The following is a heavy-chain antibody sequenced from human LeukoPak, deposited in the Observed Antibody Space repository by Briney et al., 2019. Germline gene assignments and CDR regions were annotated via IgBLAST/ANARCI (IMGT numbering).Heavy chain of an antibody. V-gene: IGHV4-38-2*02. J-gene: IGHJ5*01. CDR1: GHSITSGYY. CDR3: AKGFSSYACFDS. CDR2: TLQGGNM. Sequence: SETLSLTCSISGHSITSGYYWGWVRQPPGKGLEWIGSTLQGGNMYYNPSLASRVAISVDTSNNILSLTVASVTAADTALYFCAKGFSSYACFDSWGQGTLVSVSS. D-gene: IGHD3-16*01.